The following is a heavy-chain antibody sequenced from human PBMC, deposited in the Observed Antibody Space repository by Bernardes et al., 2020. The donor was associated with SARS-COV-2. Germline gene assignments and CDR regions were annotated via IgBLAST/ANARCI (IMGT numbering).Heavy chain of an antibody. V-gene: IGHV3-23*01. Sequence: GGSLRLSCAASGFTFSGYAMTWVRQAPGKGLEWVSAISGSGSATYYTDSVKGRFTISRDNSKNTLFLQMNSPRAEDTALYFCAREDYELDLWGQGTLVTVSS. CDR1: GFTFSGYA. D-gene: IGHD4-17*01. CDR2: ISGSGSAT. CDR3: AREDYELDL. J-gene: IGHJ5*02.